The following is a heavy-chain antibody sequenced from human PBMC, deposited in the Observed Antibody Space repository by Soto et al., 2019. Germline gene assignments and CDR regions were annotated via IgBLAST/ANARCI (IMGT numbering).Heavy chain of an antibody. D-gene: IGHD3-22*01. CDR3: AREGGMIVARYGMDV. Sequence: QVQLVQSGAEVKKPGSSVKVSCKASGGTFSSYTISWVRQAPGQGLEWMGRIIPILGIANYAQKFQGRVTITAEKSTSTAYMELSSLRSEDTAVYYWAREGGMIVARYGMDVWGQGTTVPVSS. CDR2: IIPILGIA. CDR1: GGTFSSYT. J-gene: IGHJ6*02. V-gene: IGHV1-69*08.